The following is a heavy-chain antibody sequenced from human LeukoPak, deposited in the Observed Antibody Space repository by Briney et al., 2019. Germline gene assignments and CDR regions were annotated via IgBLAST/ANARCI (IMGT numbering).Heavy chain of an antibody. D-gene: IGHD3-10*01. CDR3: AGQGVKRPSRRYWYFDL. CDR1: GGSISSSRYF. J-gene: IGHJ2*01. CDR2: IYYTGST. Sequence: PSETLSLTCTVSGGSISSSRYFWGWIRQPPGQGLEWIGTIYYTGSTYYNPSLKSRVTISVDTSKNQFSLKLSSVTAADTAVYYCAGQGVKRPSRRYWYFDLWGRGTLVTVSS. V-gene: IGHV4-39*01.